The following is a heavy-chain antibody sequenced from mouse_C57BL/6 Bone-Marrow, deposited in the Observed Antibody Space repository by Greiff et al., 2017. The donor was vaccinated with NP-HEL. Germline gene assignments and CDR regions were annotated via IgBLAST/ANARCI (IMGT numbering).Heavy chain of an antibody. V-gene: IGHV1-19*01. J-gene: IGHJ1*03. D-gene: IGHD1-1*01. CDR2: INPYNGGT. Sequence: EVQLVESGPVLVKPGASVKMSCKASGYTFTDYYMNWVKQSHGKSLEWIGVINPYNGGTSYNQKFKGKATLTVDKSSSTAYMELNSLTSEDSAVYYCANYYGSSPAFDVWGTGTTVTVSS. CDR1: GYTFTDYY. CDR3: ANYYGSSPAFDV.